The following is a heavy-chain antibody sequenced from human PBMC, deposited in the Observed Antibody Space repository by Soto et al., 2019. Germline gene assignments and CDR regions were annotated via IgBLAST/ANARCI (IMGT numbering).Heavy chain of an antibody. J-gene: IGHJ4*02. CDR3: VKTLNWGYSYGYFDY. D-gene: IGHD5-18*01. CDR1: GFTFSSYA. Sequence: PGGSLRLSCSASGFTFSSYAMHWVRQAPGKGLEYVSAISSNGGSTYYADSVKGRFTISRDNSKNTLYLQMSSLRAEDTAVYYCVKTLNWGYSYGYFDYWGQGTLVTVSS. CDR2: ISSNGGST. V-gene: IGHV3-64D*06.